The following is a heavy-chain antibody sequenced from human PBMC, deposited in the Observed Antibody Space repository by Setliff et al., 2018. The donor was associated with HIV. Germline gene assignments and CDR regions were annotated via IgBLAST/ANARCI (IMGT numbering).Heavy chain of an antibody. D-gene: IGHD3-10*01. Sequence: SETLSLTCTVSGGSISSYYWTWIRQPAGKGLEWIGRIGPIYTSGITNDNPSLKSRVTISVDTSKNQFSLKLRSVTAADTAVYYCARVTITTVRGVGYFYYFYMDVWGKGTTGT. CDR3: ARVTITTVRGVGYFYYFYMDV. V-gene: IGHV4-4*07. CDR2: IGPIYTSGIT. CDR1: GGSISSYY. J-gene: IGHJ6*03.